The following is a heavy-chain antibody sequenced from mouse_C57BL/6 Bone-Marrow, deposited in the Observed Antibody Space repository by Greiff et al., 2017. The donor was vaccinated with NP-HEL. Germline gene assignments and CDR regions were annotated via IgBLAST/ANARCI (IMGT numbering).Heavy chain of an antibody. V-gene: IGHV5-4*03. CDR3: ARGDDSSSYGY. Sequence: EVKLVESGGGLVKPGGSLKLSCAASGFTFSSYAMSWVRQTPEKRLEWVATISDGGSYTYYPHNVKGRVTISRDNAKNNLYLQMSNLKSEDTAMYYCARGDDSSSYGYWGQGTTLTVSS. D-gene: IGHD1-1*01. J-gene: IGHJ2*01. CDR1: GFTFSSYA. CDR2: ISDGGSYT.